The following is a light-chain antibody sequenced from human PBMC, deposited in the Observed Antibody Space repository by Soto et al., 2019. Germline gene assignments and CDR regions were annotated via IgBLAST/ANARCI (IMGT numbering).Light chain of an antibody. CDR1: QDISTY. Sequence: IVLTQSPASLSVSPGERATLSCRASQDISTYLAWYQQKPGQAPRLIIYDTFNRVSGVPDRITGSGSGTVFTLTVSNVAPDGSAIYYCQQRSTWPLTFGGGTKVDIK. CDR3: QQRSTWPLT. V-gene: IGKV3-11*01. CDR2: DTF. J-gene: IGKJ4*01.